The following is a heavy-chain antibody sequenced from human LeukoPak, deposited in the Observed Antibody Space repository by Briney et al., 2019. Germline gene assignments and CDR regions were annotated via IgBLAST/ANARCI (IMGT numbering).Heavy chain of an antibody. CDR1: GFTFSSYE. CDR2: ISSSGYTI. V-gene: IGHV3-48*03. D-gene: IGHD4-17*01. Sequence: GGSLRLSCAASGFTFSSYEMNWVRQAPGKGLEWVSYISSSGYTIYYADSVKGRFTISRDNTKNSLYLQMNSLRAEDTAVYCCARDGHDYVDYFFDYWGQGVLVTVSS. J-gene: IGHJ4*02. CDR3: ARDGHDYVDYFFDY.